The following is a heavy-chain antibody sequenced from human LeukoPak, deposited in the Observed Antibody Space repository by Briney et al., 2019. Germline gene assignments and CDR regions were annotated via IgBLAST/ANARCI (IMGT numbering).Heavy chain of an antibody. CDR2: IYYSGST. V-gene: IGHV4-59*01. CDR3: ARGIFNYYDSSGYYDFYYYYYMDV. D-gene: IGHD3-22*01. J-gene: IGHJ6*03. Sequence: PSETLSLTCAVSGGSISSYYWSWIRQPPGKGLEWIGYIYYSGSTNYNPSLKSRVTISVDTSKNQFSLKLSSVTAADTAVYYCARGIFNYYDSSGYYDFYYYYYMDVWGKGTTVTVSS. CDR1: GGSISSYY.